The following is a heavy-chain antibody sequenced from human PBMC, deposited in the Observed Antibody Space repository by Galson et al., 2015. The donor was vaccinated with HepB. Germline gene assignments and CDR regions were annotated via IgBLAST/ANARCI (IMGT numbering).Heavy chain of an antibody. D-gene: IGHD6-6*01. V-gene: IGHV2-5*02. Sequence: PALVKPTQTLTLTCTFSGFSLSSSGVAVGWIRQPPGKALEWLVLIFWDDDKRYSPSLKSRLTITKDTSKNQVVLTMTNMDPVDIATYYCAHRVSTSSGADWFDPWGQGTLVAVSS. J-gene: IGHJ5*02. CDR1: GFSLSSSGVA. CDR3: AHRVSTSSGADWFDP. CDR2: IFWDDDK.